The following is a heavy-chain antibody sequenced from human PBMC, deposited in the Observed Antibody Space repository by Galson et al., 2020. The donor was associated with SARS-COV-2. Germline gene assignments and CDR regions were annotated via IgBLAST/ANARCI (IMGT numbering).Heavy chain of an antibody. CDR3: AKDIHYDSGIDY. CDR2: ISLDGGST. CDR1: GFTFDDYT. J-gene: IGHJ4*01. V-gene: IGHV3-43*01. Sequence: GESLKISCAASGFTFDDYTMHWVRQAPGKGLEWFSLISLDGGSTYYADSVKGRFTISIDNSKNSLYLQMNSLRTEDTSLYYCAKDIHYDSGIDYWGQGTMVTVSS. D-gene: IGHD3-22*01.